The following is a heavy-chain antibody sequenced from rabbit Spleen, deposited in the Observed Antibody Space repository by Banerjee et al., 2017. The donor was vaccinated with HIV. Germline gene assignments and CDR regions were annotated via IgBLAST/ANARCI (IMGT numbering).Heavy chain of an antibody. CDR1: GFTLKSYY. J-gene: IGHJ3*01. CDR2: IDPVFGIT. Sequence: QLEESAGGRVQPGGSLKLSCKASGFTLKSYYMNWVRQAPGKGLEWIGYIDPVFGITYYANWVNGRFSISRENAQNTVFLQMTSLTAADTATYFCARDGAGGSYFALWGQGTLVTVS. V-gene: IGHV1S7*01. D-gene: IGHD8-1*01. CDR3: ARDGAGGSYFAL.